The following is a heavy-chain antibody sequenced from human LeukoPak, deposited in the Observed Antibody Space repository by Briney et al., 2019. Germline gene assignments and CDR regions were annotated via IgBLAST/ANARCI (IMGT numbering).Heavy chain of an antibody. Sequence: GGSLRLSCTASGFTFINYSMNWVRQAPGKGLEWVSSISSSSSYIYYADSVKGRFTISRDNAKNSLYLQMNSLRAEDTAVYYCARVYQIDAFDIWGQGTMVTVSS. CDR3: ARVYQIDAFDI. V-gene: IGHV3-21*01. J-gene: IGHJ3*02. D-gene: IGHD2-2*01. CDR2: ISSSSSYI. CDR1: GFTFINYS.